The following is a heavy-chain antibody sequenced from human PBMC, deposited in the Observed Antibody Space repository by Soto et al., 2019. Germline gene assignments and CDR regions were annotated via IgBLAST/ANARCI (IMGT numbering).Heavy chain of an antibody. CDR2: ISYSGTT. D-gene: IGHD5-18*01. CDR1: GDSISSINNY. V-gene: IGHV4-30-4*01. CDR3: ARGRGYSYGLDP. Sequence: QVQLQESGPGLVKPSQTLSLTCTVSGDSISSINNYWSWIRQPPGEGLVWIGFISYSGTTSYSPSLKSRVAISLDTSKNQFSLSLNFVTAADTAVYYCARGRGYSYGLDPWGQGSLVTVSS. J-gene: IGHJ5*02.